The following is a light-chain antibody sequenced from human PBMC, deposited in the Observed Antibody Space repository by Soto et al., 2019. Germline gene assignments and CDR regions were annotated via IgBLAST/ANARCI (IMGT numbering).Light chain of an antibody. J-gene: IGKJ5*01. CDR1: QSISNY. Sequence: DVQMTQSPSSLSASVGDRVTITCRSSQSISNYLNWYQQNPGKPPRVLIYGATNVQSGVPSRFSGSGSGTDFTLTIATLRPEDFSTYYCHQTYSPPLTFGQGKRL. CDR2: GAT. V-gene: IGKV1-39*01. CDR3: HQTYSPPLT.